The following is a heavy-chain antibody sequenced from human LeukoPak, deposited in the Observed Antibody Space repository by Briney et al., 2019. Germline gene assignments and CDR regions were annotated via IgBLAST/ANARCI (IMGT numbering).Heavy chain of an antibody. D-gene: IGHD2-8*02. Sequence: ASVKVSCKASGYAFTDFYIHWVRQAPGQGLEWMGWINPSGSSTNYAQKFRGRVTMTRDTSTTTVYMELSSLRSEDTAVYYCAREESGGYFDYGGQGTLVTVSS. CDR2: INPSGSST. J-gene: IGHJ4*02. CDR1: GYAFTDFY. V-gene: IGHV1-46*01. CDR3: AREESGGYFDY.